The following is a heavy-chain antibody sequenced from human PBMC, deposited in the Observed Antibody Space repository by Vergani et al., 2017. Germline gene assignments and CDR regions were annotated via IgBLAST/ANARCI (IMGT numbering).Heavy chain of an antibody. D-gene: IGHD3-22*01. CDR1: GYIFTNYW. CDR2: IHPADSDT. CDR3: ARRYGGDSSGSKYFDY. J-gene: IGHJ4*02. Sequence: EVQLVQSGAEVKKPGESLNISCQISGYIFTNYWIGWVRQMPGKGLEWMGIIHPADSDTRYSPSFQGQVTISVDKSISTAYLQRSSLRASDSAMYYCARRYGGDSSGSKYFDYWGQGTLVTVSS. V-gene: IGHV5-51*01.